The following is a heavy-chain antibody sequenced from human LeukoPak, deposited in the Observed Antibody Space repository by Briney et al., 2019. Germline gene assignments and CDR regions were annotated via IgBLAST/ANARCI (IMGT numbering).Heavy chain of an antibody. V-gene: IGHV1-8*02. D-gene: IGHD1-26*01. Sequence: ASVKVSCKASGYTFTSYGISWVRQATGQGLEWMGWMNPNSGNTGYAQKFQGRVTMTRNTSISTAYMELSSLRSEDTAVYYCARMVGATTSRRHFDYWGQGTLVTVSS. CDR2: MNPNSGNT. J-gene: IGHJ4*02. CDR3: ARMVGATTSRRHFDY. CDR1: GYTFTSYG.